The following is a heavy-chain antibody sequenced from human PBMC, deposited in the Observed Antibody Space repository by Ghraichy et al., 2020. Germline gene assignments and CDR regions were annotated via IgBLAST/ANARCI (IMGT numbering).Heavy chain of an antibody. D-gene: IGHD1-26*01. CDR3: ARGRIVGATKPLGWFDP. Sequence: SETLSLTCAVYGGSSSGYYWSWIRQPPGKGLEWIGEINHSGSTNYNPSLKSRVTISVDTSKNQFSLKLSSVTAADTAVYYCARGRIVGATKPLGWFDPWGQGTLVTVSS. CDR2: INHSGST. J-gene: IGHJ5*02. V-gene: IGHV4-34*01. CDR1: GGSSSGYY.